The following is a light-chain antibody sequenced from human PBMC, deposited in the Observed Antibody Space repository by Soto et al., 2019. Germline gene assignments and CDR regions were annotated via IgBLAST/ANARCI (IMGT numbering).Light chain of an antibody. CDR1: QSISYW. J-gene: IGKJ1*01. Sequence: DIQMTQSPSTLSASVGDRVTITCRASQSISYWLAWYQQKPGKAPTLLIYKASTLESGVPSRFSGSGSETEFTLTISSLQPDDFATYYCQQYNSYLWTFGQGTKVESK. V-gene: IGKV1-5*03. CDR3: QQYNSYLWT. CDR2: KAS.